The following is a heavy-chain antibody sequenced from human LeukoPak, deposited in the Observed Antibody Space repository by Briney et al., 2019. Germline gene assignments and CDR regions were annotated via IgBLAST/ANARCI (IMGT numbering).Heavy chain of an antibody. CDR3: ARERSCTDGLCYSYFDH. J-gene: IGHJ4*02. CDR1: GFTFDDYG. D-gene: IGHD2-8*01. CDR2: INWNGGST. V-gene: IGHV3-20*04. Sequence: GGSLRLSCAASGFTFDDYGMSWVRQAPGKGLEWASGINWNGGSTGYADSVKGRFTVSRDNAKNSLFLQMNSLRDEDTAVYYCARERSCTDGLCYSYFDHWGQGTLVTVSS.